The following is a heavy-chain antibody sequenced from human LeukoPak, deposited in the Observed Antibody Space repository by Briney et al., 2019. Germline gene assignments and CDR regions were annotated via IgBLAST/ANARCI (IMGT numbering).Heavy chain of an antibody. Sequence: SVKVSCKASGYTFTSYYMHWVRQAPGQGLEWMGGIIPIFGTANYAQKFQGRVTITADESTSTAYMELSSLRSEDTAVYYCARGPPQRDWFDPWGQGTLVTVSS. J-gene: IGHJ5*02. CDR3: ARGPPQRDWFDP. V-gene: IGHV1-69*13. CDR2: IIPIFGTA. CDR1: GYTFTSYY.